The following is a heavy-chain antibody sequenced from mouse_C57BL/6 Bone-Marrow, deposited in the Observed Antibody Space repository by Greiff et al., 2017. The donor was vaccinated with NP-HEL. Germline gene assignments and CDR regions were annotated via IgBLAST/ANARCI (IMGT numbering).Heavy chain of an antibody. Sequence: EVKLVESGPELVKPGASVKIPCKASGYTFTDYNMDWVKQSHGKSLEWIGDINPNNGGTIYNQKFKGKATLTVDKSSSTAYMELRSLTSEDTAVYYCARAHYSNPWFAYWGQGTLVTVSA. V-gene: IGHV1-18*01. CDR1: GYTFTDYN. J-gene: IGHJ3*01. CDR3: ARAHYSNPWFAY. CDR2: INPNNGGT. D-gene: IGHD2-5*01.